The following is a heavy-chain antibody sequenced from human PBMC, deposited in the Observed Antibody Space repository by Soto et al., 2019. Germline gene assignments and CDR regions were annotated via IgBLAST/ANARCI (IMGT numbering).Heavy chain of an antibody. CDR2: ISSSSSYI. Sequence: EVQLVESGGGLVKPGGSLRLSCAASGFTFSSYSMNWVRQAPGKGLEWVSSISSSSSYIYYADSVKGRFTISRDNAKNALYLQMKSLRAEDTAVYYCARDGVVVAAPGAFDIWGQGTMVTVSS. CDR3: ARDGVVVAAPGAFDI. CDR1: GFTFSSYS. J-gene: IGHJ3*02. V-gene: IGHV3-21*01. D-gene: IGHD2-15*01.